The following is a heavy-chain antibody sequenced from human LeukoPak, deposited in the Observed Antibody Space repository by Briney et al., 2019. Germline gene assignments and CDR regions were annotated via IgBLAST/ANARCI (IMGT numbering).Heavy chain of an antibody. CDR2: IIPIFGTA. V-gene: IGHV1-69*05. CDR3: AGGDYPYYYYYYMDV. D-gene: IGHD4-17*01. J-gene: IGHJ6*03. CDR1: GGTFSSYA. Sequence: SVKVSCKASGGTFSSYAISWVRQAPGQGLEWMGRIIPIFGTANYAQKFQGRVTITTDESTSTAYMELSSLRSEDTAVYYCAGGDYPYYYYYYMDVWGKGTTVTVSS.